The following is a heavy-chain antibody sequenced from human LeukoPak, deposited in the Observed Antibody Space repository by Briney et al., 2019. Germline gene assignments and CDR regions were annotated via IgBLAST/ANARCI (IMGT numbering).Heavy chain of an antibody. J-gene: IGHJ4*02. CDR3: ARASYYYGSGSYYFDY. CDR1: GYTFTCYY. V-gene: IGHV1-2*02. Sequence: ASVKVSCKASGYTFTCYYMHWVRQAPGQGLEWMGWINPKSGGTTYAQKFQGRVTMTRDTSISTAYMEPSRLRSNLSAVYYCARASYYYGSGSYYFDYWGQGTLVTVSS. CDR2: INPKSGGT. D-gene: IGHD3-10*01.